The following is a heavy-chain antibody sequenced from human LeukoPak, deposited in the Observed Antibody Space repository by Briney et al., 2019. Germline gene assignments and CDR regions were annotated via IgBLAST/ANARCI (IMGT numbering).Heavy chain of an antibody. Sequence: GESLKISCKASGYTFTSYWIAWVRQMPGKGLEWMGIIYPGDSDTRYSPSFQGQVTISADKSSNTASLQWSSLKASDTAMYYCARQVQLLGEAGYWGQGTLVTVSS. V-gene: IGHV5-51*01. CDR1: GYTFTSYW. J-gene: IGHJ4*02. D-gene: IGHD2-2*01. CDR3: ARQVQLLGEAGY. CDR2: IYPGDSDT.